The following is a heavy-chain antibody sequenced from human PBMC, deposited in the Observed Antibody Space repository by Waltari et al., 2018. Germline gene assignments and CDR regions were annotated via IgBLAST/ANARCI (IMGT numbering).Heavy chain of an antibody. Sequence: QLQLQESGPGLVKPSETLSLTCSVWRGCXXXXXXGGWDRQVPGRGREWMGNMQDRGCTCSKPSLGGRVTICLDTGKNQFSLGLSSVGAADTAVYFCGRIAFGDEGGYFQYWGQGTLVTVSS. CDR3: GRIAFGDEGGYFQY. V-gene: IGHV4-39*01. J-gene: IGHJ1*01. CDR2: MQDRGCT. D-gene: IGHD4-17*01. CDR1: RGCXXXXXXG.